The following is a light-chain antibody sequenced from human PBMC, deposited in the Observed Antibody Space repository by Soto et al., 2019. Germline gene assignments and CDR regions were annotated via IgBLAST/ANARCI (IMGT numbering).Light chain of an antibody. CDR1: QSVSSSY. J-gene: IGKJ4*01. CDR2: GAS. CDR3: QQYGSSPFT. V-gene: IGKV3-20*01. Sequence: EIVLTQSPGTLSLSPGERATLSCRASQSVSSSYLAWYQQKPGQAPRLLIYGASSRATGIPDRFSGSGSGTDFTIAISRLEPEDLAVYYCQQYGSSPFTFGGGTKVEI.